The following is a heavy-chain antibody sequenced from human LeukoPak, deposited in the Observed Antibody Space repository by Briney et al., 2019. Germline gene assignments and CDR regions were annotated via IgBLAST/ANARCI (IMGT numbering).Heavy chain of an antibody. CDR2: IYHSGST. CDR3: ARVSYYYDSSGPGP. V-gene: IGHV4-4*02. J-gene: IGHJ5*02. Sequence: IYHSGSTNYNPSLKSRVTISVDKSKNQFSLKLSSVTAADTAVYYCARVSYYYDSSGPGPWGQGTLVTVSS. D-gene: IGHD3-22*01.